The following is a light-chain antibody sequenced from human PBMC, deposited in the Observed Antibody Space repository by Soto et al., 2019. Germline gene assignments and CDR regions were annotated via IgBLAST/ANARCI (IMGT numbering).Light chain of an antibody. V-gene: IGLV2-14*03. CDR3: CSYARSSPYV. CDR1: SSDVGGYNY. Sequence: QSALTQPASVSGSPGQSITISCTGTSSDVGGYNYVSWYQHHPGKAPKLMIYDVSNRPSGVSTRFSGSKSGNTASLTISGLRAEDEAHYYCCSYARSSPYVFGAGTKLTVL. CDR2: DVS. J-gene: IGLJ1*01.